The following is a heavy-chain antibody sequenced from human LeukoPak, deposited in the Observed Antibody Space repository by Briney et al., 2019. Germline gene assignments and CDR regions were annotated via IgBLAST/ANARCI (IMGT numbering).Heavy chain of an antibody. V-gene: IGHV4-34*01. D-gene: IGHD3-10*01. CDR2: INHSGST. Sequence: TSETLSLTCAVYGGSFSGSYWSWIRQPPGKGLEWIGEINHSGSTNYNPSLKSRVTISVDTSKNQFSLKLSSVTAADTAVYYCAREVLWFGDPRCWFDPWGQGTLVTVSS. CDR1: GGSFSGSY. J-gene: IGHJ5*02. CDR3: AREVLWFGDPRCWFDP.